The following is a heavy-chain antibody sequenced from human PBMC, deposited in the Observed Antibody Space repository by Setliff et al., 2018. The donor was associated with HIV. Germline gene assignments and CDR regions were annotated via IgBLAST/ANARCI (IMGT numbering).Heavy chain of an antibody. V-gene: IGHV1-69*10. D-gene: IGHD6-13*01. Sequence: SVKVSCKASGRTFSSFALSWVSQAPGQGLEWVGGIIPLLGMAHYAQNFQGRVAITEDESTSTVYMELNSLTSEDTAVYYCARDPTTCSSIWDEKFDYWGQGTLVTVSS. J-gene: IGHJ4*02. CDR3: ARDPTTCSSIWDEKFDY. CDR2: IIPLLGMA. CDR1: GRTFSSFA.